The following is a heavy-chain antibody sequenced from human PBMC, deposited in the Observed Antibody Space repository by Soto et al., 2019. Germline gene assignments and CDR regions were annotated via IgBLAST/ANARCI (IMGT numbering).Heavy chain of an antibody. J-gene: IGHJ4*02. D-gene: IGHD4-4*01. Sequence: PSETLSLTCAVYGGSFSGYYWSWIRQPPGKGLEWIGDINHSGSTNYKPSLKSRVTISLDTSKNQFSLKVSSAAAADTAVYYCARHSNRNYGLYFFDYWGLGALVTVSS. CDR3: ARHSNRNYGLYFFDY. CDR2: INHSGST. V-gene: IGHV4-34*01. CDR1: GGSFSGYY.